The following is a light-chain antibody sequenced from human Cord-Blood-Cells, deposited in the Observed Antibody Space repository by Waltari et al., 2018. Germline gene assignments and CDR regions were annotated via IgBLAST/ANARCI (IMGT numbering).Light chain of an antibody. CDR2: EVS. CDR1: SSDVGCYNL. CDR3: CSYAGSSTFVV. J-gene: IGLJ2*01. Sequence: QSALTQPASVSGSPGQSITISCTGTSSDVGCYNLFSWYQQHPGKAPKRMIYEVSKRPSGVSNRFSGSKSGNTASLTISGLQAEDEADYYCCSYAGSSTFVVFGGGTKLTVL. V-gene: IGLV2-23*02.